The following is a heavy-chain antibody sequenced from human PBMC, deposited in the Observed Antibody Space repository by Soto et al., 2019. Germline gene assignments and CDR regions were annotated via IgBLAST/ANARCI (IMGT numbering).Heavy chain of an antibody. V-gene: IGHV1-69*13. CDR2: IIPIFGTA. D-gene: IGHD6-13*01. CDR1: GCGISSYS. Sequence: GASVELCWKASGCGISSYSSRCLRQATKQGLEWMGGIIPIFGTANYAQKFQGRVTITADESTSTAYMELSSLRSEDTAVYYCAVTQQGIAEAGPYYYHSGMDVWGHGTTVTVSS. J-gene: IGHJ6*02. CDR3: AVTQQGIAEAGPYYYHSGMDV.